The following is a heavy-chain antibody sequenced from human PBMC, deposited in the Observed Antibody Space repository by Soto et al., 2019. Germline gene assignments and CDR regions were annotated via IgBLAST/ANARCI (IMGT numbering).Heavy chain of an antibody. Sequence: ESGPTLVNPTQTLTLTCTFSGFSLSTSGMCVSWIRQPPGKALEWLALIDWDDDKYYSTSLKTRLTISKDTSKNQVVLTMTNMDPVDTATYYCARAYYDSSGYYLEPYYYYGMDVWGQGTTVTVSS. V-gene: IGHV2-70*01. D-gene: IGHD3-22*01. J-gene: IGHJ6*02. CDR2: IDWDDDK. CDR3: ARAYYDSSGYYLEPYYYYGMDV. CDR1: GFSLSTSGMC.